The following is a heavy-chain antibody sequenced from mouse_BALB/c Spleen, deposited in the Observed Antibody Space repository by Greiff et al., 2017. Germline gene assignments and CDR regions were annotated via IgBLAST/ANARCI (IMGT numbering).Heavy chain of an antibody. Sequence: VQLQQSGAELVRPGSSVKISCKASGYAFSSYWMNWVQHRPGQGLEWIVQIYPGDGDTNYNGKFKGKATLTADKSSSTAYMQLSSLTSEDSAVYFCAREGGYGYWYFDVWGAGTTVTVAS. CDR1: GYAFSSYW. J-gene: IGHJ1*01. V-gene: IGHV1-80*01. CDR3: AREGGYGYWYFDV. CDR2: IYPGDGDT. D-gene: IGHD2-14*01.